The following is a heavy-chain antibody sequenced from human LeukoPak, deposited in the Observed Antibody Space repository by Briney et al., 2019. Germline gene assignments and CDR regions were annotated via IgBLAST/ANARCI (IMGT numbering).Heavy chain of an antibody. V-gene: IGHV1-2*06. CDR1: GYTFTGYY. CDR3: ARGQIMITFGGVIDDY. J-gene: IGHJ4*02. CDR2: INPNSGGT. D-gene: IGHD3-16*02. Sequence: ASVKISCKASGYTFTGYYMHWVRQAPGQGLEWMGRINPNSGGTNYAQKFQGRVTMTRDTSISTAYMELSRLRSDDTAVYYCARGQIMITFGGVIDDYWGQGTLVTVSS.